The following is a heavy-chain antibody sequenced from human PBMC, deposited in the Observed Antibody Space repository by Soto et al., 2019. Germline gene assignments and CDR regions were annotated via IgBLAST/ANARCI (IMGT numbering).Heavy chain of an antibody. J-gene: IGHJ3*02. CDR3: ARDLEPLTASDAFDI. Sequence: GGSLRVSCAASGFPFSSYLMSWVRQDPGKGLEWVANIKQDGSEKYYVDSVKGRFTISRDNAKNSLYLQMNSLRAEDTAVYYCARDLEPLTASDAFDIWGQGTMVTVSS. CDR2: IKQDGSEK. CDR1: GFPFSSYL. V-gene: IGHV3-7*01.